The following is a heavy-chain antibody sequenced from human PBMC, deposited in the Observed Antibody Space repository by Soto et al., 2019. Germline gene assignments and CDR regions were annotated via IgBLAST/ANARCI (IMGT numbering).Heavy chain of an antibody. V-gene: IGHV4-59*08. CDR2: SYYTGST. D-gene: IGHD4-17*01. CDR3: ARHETLHGDYDH. J-gene: IGHJ4*02. Sequence: SETLSLTCTVSGGSISSYYWSWIRQPPGKGLELIGYSYYTGSTNYNPSLKSRVTISVDTSKNQFSLKLGSVTAADTAVYYCARHETLHGDYDHWGQGTLVTVSS. CDR1: GGSISSYY.